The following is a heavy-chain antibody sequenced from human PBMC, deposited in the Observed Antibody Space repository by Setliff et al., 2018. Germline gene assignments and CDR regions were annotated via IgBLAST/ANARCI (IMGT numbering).Heavy chain of an antibody. V-gene: IGHV4-4*02. CDR2: IYHDGND. J-gene: IGHJ6*02. CDR3: ARPPRGGRWYFDL. Sequence: SETLSLTCTVSGASINSLSWWSWVRQPPGKGLEWIGEIYHDGNDEYTPSVHYSPSLKSRVTISIDKSNNQFSLKLSSVTAADTAVYYCARPPRGGRWYFDLWGQGTTVTVSS. D-gene: IGHD2-15*01. CDR1: GASINSLSW.